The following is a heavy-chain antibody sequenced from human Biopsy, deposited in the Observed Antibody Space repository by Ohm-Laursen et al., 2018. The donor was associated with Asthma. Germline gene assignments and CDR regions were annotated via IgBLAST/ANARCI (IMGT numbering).Heavy chain of an antibody. CDR3: AREQQLGNFDY. D-gene: IGHD6-13*01. V-gene: IGHV2-70*04. CDR2: IDWDDDK. J-gene: IGHJ4*01. Sequence: TQTLTLTCTLSGLSLSKTGMRVSWIRQPPGKALEWLARIDWDDDKFYSASLKTRLTISKDTSKNQVVLTMTTMDPVDTATYYCAREQQLGNFDYWGLGFLVSVSS. CDR1: GLSLSKTGMR.